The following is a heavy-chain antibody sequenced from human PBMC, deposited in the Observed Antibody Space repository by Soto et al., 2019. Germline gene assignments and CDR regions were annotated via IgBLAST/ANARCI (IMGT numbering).Heavy chain of an antibody. CDR1: GGTFSSYA. J-gene: IGHJ6*02. Sequence: SVKVSCKASGGTFSSYAISWVRQAPGQGLEWMGGIIPIFGTANYAQKFRGRVTITADESTSTAYMELSSLRSEDTAVYYCARVPFAMVREIPSTWELSYYYGMDVWGQGTTVTVSS. V-gene: IGHV1-69*13. CDR3: ARVPFAMVREIPSTWELSYYYGMDV. D-gene: IGHD3-10*01. CDR2: IIPIFGTA.